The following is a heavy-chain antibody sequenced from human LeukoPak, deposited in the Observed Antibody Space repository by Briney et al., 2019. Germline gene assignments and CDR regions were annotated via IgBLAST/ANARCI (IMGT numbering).Heavy chain of an antibody. Sequence: ASVKVSCKASGYTFTDYYMQWVRQAPGQGFEWMGWINPNDGDTNYAQKFQGRVTMTRDTSISTAHMGVSRLRSDDTAVYYCASANFLCCSSNTCLFDYWGQGTLVTVSS. CDR2: INPNDGDT. D-gene: IGHD2-2*01. J-gene: IGHJ4*02. CDR3: ASANFLCCSSNTCLFDY. CDR1: GYTFTDYY. V-gene: IGHV1-2*02.